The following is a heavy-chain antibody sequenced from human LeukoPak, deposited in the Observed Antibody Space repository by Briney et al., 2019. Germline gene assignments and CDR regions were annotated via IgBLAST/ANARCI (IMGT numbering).Heavy chain of an antibody. CDR3: ARGIAYGDYPDY. V-gene: IGHV3-21*01. J-gene: IGHJ4*02. Sequence: PGGSLRLSCAASGFTFSSYSMNWVRQAPGEGLEWVSSISSSSSYIYYADSVKGRFTISRDNAKNSLYLQMNSLRAEDTAVYYCARGIAYGDYPDYWGQGTLVTVSS. CDR2: ISSSSSYI. D-gene: IGHD4-17*01. CDR1: GFTFSSYS.